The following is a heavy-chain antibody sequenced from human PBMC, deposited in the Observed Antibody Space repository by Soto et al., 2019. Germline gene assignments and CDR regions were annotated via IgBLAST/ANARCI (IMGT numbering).Heavy chain of an antibody. V-gene: IGHV1-69*02. CDR3: ARVKRDCSSTSCYADYYYYYMAV. CDR1: GGTFSSYT. Sequence: QVQLVQSGAEVKKPGSSVKVSCKASGGTFSSYTISWVRQAPGQGLEWMGRIIPILGIANYAQKFQGRVTITADKSTSTAYMELSSLRSEDTAVYYCARVKRDCSSTSCYADYYYYYMAVWGKGTTVTVSS. D-gene: IGHD2-2*01. J-gene: IGHJ6*03. CDR2: IIPILGIA.